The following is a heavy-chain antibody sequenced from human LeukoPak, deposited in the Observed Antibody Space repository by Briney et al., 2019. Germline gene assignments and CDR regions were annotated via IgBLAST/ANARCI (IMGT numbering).Heavy chain of an antibody. Sequence: PGGSLRLSCAASGFTFSSYSMNWVRQAPGKGLEWVSVIYSGGSTYYADSVKGRFTISRDNSKNTLYLQMNSLRAEDTAVYYCARFPPWYNAFDIWGQGTMVTVSS. CDR2: IYSGGST. J-gene: IGHJ3*02. CDR1: GFTFSSYS. D-gene: IGHD6-13*01. CDR3: ARFPPWYNAFDI. V-gene: IGHV3-53*01.